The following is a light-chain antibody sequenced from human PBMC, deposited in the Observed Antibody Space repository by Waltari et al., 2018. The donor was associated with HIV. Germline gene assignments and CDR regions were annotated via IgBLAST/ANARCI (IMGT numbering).Light chain of an antibody. CDR2: AVS. CDR3: SSYTRKIVVA. J-gene: IGLJ2*01. V-gene: IGLV2-14*03. CDR1: SDDIGAYKH. Sequence: QSALTQPASVSGSPGQSITITCTGTSDDIGAYKHVSWYQQYIDGPPKLLIFAVSNRPSGVSGRFSAYKSGNTASLTITGLQSDDEAIYYCSSYTRKIVVAFGGGTRVTVL.